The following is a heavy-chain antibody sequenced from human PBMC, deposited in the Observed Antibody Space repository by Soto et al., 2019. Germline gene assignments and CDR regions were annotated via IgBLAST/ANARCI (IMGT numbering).Heavy chain of an antibody. J-gene: IGHJ4*02. CDR2: MYSGTTT. D-gene: IGHD3-22*01. CDR3: AKNPGYYYDSTGYRFDY. CDR1: GFAVITHY. Sequence: AGGSLRLSCAASGFAVITHYMIWVRQAPGKGLEWVSIMYSGTTTYYADSVQGRFTISRDDSRNTLYLQMNSLRAEDTAIYYCAKNPGYYYDSTGYRFDYWGQGTLVTVSS. V-gene: IGHV3-53*01.